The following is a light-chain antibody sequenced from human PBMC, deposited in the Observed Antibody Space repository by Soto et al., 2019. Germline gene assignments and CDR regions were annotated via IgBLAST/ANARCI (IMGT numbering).Light chain of an antibody. CDR3: QQYRTSPGT. V-gene: IGKV3-20*01. Sequence: EIVLTQSPGTLSLSPGERATLSCRASQSVSNTYLAWYQQKPGQAPRLLIYGASSRATGIPDRFSGSGSGTDFTLTISRLEPGDFAVYYCQQYRTSPGTFGLGTRWISN. CDR1: QSVSNTY. J-gene: IGKJ1*01. CDR2: GAS.